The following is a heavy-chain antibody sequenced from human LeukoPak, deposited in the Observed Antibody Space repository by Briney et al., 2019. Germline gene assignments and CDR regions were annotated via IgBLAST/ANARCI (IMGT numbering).Heavy chain of an antibody. CDR2: ISGSGGST. CDR1: GFTISSYG. D-gene: IGHD2-15*01. Sequence: PGGSLRLSCAASGFTISSYGMSWVRQAPGKGLEWVSAISGSGGSTYYADSVKGRFTISRDNSKNTLYLQMNSLRAEDTAVYYCAKIGYCSGGSCYSVVFDAFDIWGQGTMVTVSS. CDR3: AKIGYCSGGSCYSVVFDAFDI. V-gene: IGHV3-23*01. J-gene: IGHJ3*02.